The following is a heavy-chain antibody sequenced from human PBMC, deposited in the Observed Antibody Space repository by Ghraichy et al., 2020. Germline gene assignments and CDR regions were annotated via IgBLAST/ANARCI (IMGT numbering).Heavy chain of an antibody. V-gene: IGHV3-30*18. CDR3: AKSWSGYYWPRYFDH. D-gene: IGHD3-3*01. Sequence: GGSLRLSCVASGFTFNTYGMHWVRQAPGKGLEWVAVISYDASKKSYADSVKGRFTISRDNSENPLYLQMNSLRAEDTALYYCAKSWSGYYWPRYFDHWGRGIEGTVSS. CDR2: ISYDASKK. J-gene: IGHJ2*01. CDR1: GFTFNTYG.